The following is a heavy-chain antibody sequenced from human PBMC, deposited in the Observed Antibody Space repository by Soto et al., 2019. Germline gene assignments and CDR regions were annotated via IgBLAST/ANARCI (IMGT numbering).Heavy chain of an antibody. CDR1: GFTFSSYS. Sequence: GGSLRLSCAASGFTFSSYSMNWVRQAPGKGLEWVSSISSSSSYIYYADSVKGRFTISRDNAKNSLYLQMNSLRAEDTAVYYCARDLARVGAPVYYYYGMDVWGQGTTVTVSS. D-gene: IGHD1-26*01. J-gene: IGHJ6*02. CDR3: ARDLARVGAPVYYYYGMDV. CDR2: ISSSSSYI. V-gene: IGHV3-21*01.